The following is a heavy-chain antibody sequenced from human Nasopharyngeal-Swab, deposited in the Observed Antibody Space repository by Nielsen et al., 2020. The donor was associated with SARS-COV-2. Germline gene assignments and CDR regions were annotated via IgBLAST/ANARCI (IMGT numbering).Heavy chain of an antibody. J-gene: IGHJ5*02. CDR2: IRYDGSNK. CDR1: GFTFSSYG. CDR3: AKDSRSGSGSYSA. Sequence: GESPKISCAASGFTFSSYGMHWVRQAPGKGLEWVAFIRYDGSNKYYADSVKGRFTISRDNSKNTLYLQMNSLRAEDTAVYYCAKDSRSGSGSYSAWGQGTLVTVSS. V-gene: IGHV3-30*02. D-gene: IGHD1-26*01.